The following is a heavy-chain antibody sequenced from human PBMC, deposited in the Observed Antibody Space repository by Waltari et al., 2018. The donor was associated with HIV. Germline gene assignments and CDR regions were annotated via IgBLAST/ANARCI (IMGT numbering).Heavy chain of an antibody. D-gene: IGHD4-17*01. V-gene: IGHV3-30*18. CDR2: ISYDGSNK. CDR3: AKTGYGDYGCDD. CDR1: GFTFSSYG. J-gene: IGHJ4*02. Sequence: QVQLVESGGGVVQPGRSLRLSCAASGFTFSSYGMHWVRQAPGKGLEWVAVISYDGSNKFYTDSVKGRFTISRDNSKNTLYLQMNSLRAEDTAVYYCAKTGYGDYGCDDWGQGTLVTVSS.